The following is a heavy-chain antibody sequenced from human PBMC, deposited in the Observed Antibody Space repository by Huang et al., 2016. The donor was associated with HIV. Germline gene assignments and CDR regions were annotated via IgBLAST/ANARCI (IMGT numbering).Heavy chain of an antibody. D-gene: IGHD3-3*01. J-gene: IGHJ4*02. CDR2: IIPNFGTP. CDR3: ARGAPDLDSHLDH. CDR1: GGTFNNA. Sequence: QVQLVQSGAEVKKPGSSVKVSCKVSGGTFNNAISWVRQAPGQGLEWVGWIIPNFGTPNYALKFQGRVTITADESTSIAYMELSSLRSEDTAVYYCARGAPDLDSHLDHWGQGTLVTVSS. V-gene: IGHV1-69*13.